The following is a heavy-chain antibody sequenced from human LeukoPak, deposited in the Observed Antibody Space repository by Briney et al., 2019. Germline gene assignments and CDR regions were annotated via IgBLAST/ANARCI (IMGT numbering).Heavy chain of an antibody. CDR1: GFTFSSYS. CDR2: ISSRSSAT. Sequence: GGSLRLSCAASGFTFSSYSMNWVRQAPGKGLEWVSYISSRSSATYYADSVKGRFTISRDNAKNSLYLQMNSLRAEDTAVYYCARKASDRYYGMDVWGQGTTVTVSS. J-gene: IGHJ6*02. D-gene: IGHD2-21*02. CDR3: ARKASDRYYGMDV. V-gene: IGHV3-48*01.